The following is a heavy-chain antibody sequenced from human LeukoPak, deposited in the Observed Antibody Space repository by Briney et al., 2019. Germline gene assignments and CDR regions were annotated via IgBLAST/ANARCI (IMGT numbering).Heavy chain of an antibody. V-gene: IGHV4-59*08. CDR3: ARIPPSSGVYDY. D-gene: IGHD3-10*01. Sequence: SETLSLTCTVSGGSISSYYWSWIRQPPGKGLEWIGYIYYSGSTNYNPSLKSRVTISVDTSKNQFSLKLSSVTAADTAVYYCARIPPSSGVYDYWGRGTLVTVSS. CDR2: IYYSGST. J-gene: IGHJ4*02. CDR1: GGSISSYY.